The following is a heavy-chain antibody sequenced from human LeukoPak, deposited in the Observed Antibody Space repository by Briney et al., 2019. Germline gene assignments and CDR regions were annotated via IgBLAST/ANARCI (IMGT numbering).Heavy chain of an antibody. CDR2: IYPGDSDS. Sequence: GESLKISCKGSVYSFTSYWIGWVRQMPGIGLEWMGIIYPGDSDSRYSPSFQGQVTISADKSISTAYLQWSSLKASDTAMYYCARQVAYTSGRTFDFWGQGTLVTVSS. CDR3: ARQVAYTSGRTFDF. V-gene: IGHV5-51*01. CDR1: VYSFTSYW. D-gene: IGHD6-19*01. J-gene: IGHJ4*02.